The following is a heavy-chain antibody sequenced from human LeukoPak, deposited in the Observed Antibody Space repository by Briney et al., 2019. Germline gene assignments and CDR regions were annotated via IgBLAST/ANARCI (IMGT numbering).Heavy chain of an antibody. CDR1: GFTFSSYE. CDR2: IYSGGTT. CDR3: ARRAGGYSHPYDY. Sequence: PGGSLRLSCAASGFTFSSYEMNWVRQAPGKGLEWVSLIYSGGTTYYADSVKGRFTTSRDNSKNTLYLQMNSLRAEDTAVYYCARRAGGYSHPYDYWGQGILVTVSS. D-gene: IGHD4-23*01. J-gene: IGHJ4*02. V-gene: IGHV3-53*01.